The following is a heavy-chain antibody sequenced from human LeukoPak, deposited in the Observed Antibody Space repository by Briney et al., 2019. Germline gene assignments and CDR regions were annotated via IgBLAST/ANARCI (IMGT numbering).Heavy chain of an antibody. V-gene: IGHV3-21*01. CDR1: GFTFSSYS. D-gene: IGHD3-10*02. CDR2: SSSSSSYI. Sequence: GGSLRLSCAASGFTFSSYSMNWVRQAPGKGLEWVSCSSSSSSYIYYADSVKGRFTISRDNAKNSLYLQMNCLRAEDTAVYYCAELGITMIGGVWGKGTTVTISS. CDR3: AELGITMIGGV. J-gene: IGHJ6*04.